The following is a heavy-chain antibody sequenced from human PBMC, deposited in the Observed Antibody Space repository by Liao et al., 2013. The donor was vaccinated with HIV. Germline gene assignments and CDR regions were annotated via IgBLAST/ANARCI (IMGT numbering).Heavy chain of an antibody. J-gene: IGHJ3*02. Sequence: QVQLQESGPGLVKPSETLSLTCTVSGGSISSYYWSWIRQPPGKGLEWIGYIYYSGSTNYNPSLKSRLTMSVDTSKNQFSLKLSSVTAADTALYYCARHSLAPGHWGQNAFDIWGQGTMVTVSS. CDR1: GGSISSYY. CDR2: IYYSGST. CDR3: ARHSLAPGHWGQNAFDI. V-gene: IGHV4-59*08. D-gene: IGHD7-27*01.